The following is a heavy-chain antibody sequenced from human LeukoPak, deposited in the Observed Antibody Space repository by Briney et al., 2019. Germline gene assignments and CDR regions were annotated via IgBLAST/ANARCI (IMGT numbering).Heavy chain of an antibody. CDR3: TLDYGDYVPYYYYYMDV. D-gene: IGHD4-17*01. CDR1: GFTFSNAW. V-gene: IGHV3-15*01. J-gene: IGHJ6*03. Sequence: GGSLRLSCAASGFTFSNAWMSWVRQAPGKGLEWVSRIKSKTDGGTTDYAAPVKGRFTISRDDSKNTLYLQMNSLKTEDTAVYYCTLDYGDYVPYYYYYMDVWGKGTTVTVSS. CDR2: IKSKTDGGTT.